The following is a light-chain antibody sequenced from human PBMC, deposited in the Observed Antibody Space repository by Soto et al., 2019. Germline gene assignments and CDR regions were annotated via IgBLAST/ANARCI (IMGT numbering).Light chain of an antibody. CDR3: QPANSFPPWT. Sequence: SASVGDRVTITWRASQTIGACLAWYQQKPGQVPNLVXYPASSLHSGVPSRFSGSGSGTELTLTLSSLQPADFAKYDCQPANSFPPWTFGQVTMVDVK. CDR2: PAS. V-gene: IGKV1-12*01. J-gene: IGKJ1*01. CDR1: QTIGAC.